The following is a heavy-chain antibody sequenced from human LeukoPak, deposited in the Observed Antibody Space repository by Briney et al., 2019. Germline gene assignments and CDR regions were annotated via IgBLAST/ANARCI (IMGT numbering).Heavy chain of an antibody. V-gene: IGHV3-23*01. J-gene: IGHJ4*02. CDR1: GFTFSSYG. CDR2: ISGSGGST. D-gene: IGHD5-12*01. Sequence: GGSLRLSCAASGFTFSSYGMSWVRQAPGKGLEWVSAISGSGGSTYYADSVKGRFTISRDNAKNSLYLQMNSLRAEDTAVYYCARDGGYEAYFDYWGQGTLVTVSS. CDR3: ARDGGYEAYFDY.